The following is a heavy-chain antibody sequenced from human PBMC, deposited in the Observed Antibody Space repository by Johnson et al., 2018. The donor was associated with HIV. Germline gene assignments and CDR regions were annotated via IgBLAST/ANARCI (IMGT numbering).Heavy chain of an antibody. CDR3: AGTLYSSSWYGLAFDL. J-gene: IGHJ3*01. V-gene: IGHV3-13*01. Sequence: VQLVESGGGVVQPGRSLRLSCAASGLTFSSYDMHWVRQTTGKGLEWVSAIGTAGDAYYPGSVKGRFTISRDNAKNSLYLQMNSLRAEDTAVYYCAGTLYSSSWYGLAFDLWGQGTMVTVSS. CDR2: IGTAGDA. CDR1: GLTFSSYD. D-gene: IGHD6-13*01.